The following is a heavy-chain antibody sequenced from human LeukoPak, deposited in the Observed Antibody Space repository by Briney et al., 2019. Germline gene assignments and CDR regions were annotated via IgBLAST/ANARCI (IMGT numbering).Heavy chain of an antibody. V-gene: IGHV3-30*18. D-gene: IGHD3-10*01. CDR2: FSSDGRST. Sequence: GGSLRLSCAATGFTFSTFNMHWVRQAPGKGLEWVAVFSSDGRSTFYAENVQGRFTLSRDNSKNTLSLQMNSLRAEDTAVYYCAKSYYYHSGSFDYWGQGTLVTVSS. CDR3: AKSYYYHSGSFDY. CDR1: GFTFSTFN. J-gene: IGHJ4*02.